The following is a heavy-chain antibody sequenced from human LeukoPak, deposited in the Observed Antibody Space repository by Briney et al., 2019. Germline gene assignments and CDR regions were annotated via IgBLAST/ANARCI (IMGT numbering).Heavy chain of an antibody. CDR1: GGSFSGYY. V-gene: IGHV4-34*01. CDR3: ARGGRNNSSSWFVWFDP. CDR2: INHSGST. D-gene: IGHD6-13*01. J-gene: IGHJ5*02. Sequence: SETLSLTCAVYGGSFSGYYWSWIGQPPGKGLEWIGEINHSGSTNYNPSLKSRVTISVATSKNQFFLKLSSVTAADTAVYYCARGGRNNSSSWFVWFDPWGQGTLVTVSS.